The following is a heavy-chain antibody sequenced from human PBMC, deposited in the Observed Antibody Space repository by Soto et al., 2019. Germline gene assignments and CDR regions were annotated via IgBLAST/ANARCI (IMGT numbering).Heavy chain of an antibody. D-gene: IGHD3-9*01. V-gene: IGHV3-74*01. CDR2: INSDGSST. J-gene: IGHJ6*02. CDR1: GFTFSSYW. Sequence: GGSLRLSCAAPGFTFSSYWMHWVRQAPGKGLVWVSRINSDGSSTSYADSVKGRFTISRDNAKNTLYLQMNSLRAEDTAVYYCAIAGYFDWYYYYGMDVWGQGTTVTVSS. CDR3: AIAGYFDWYYYYGMDV.